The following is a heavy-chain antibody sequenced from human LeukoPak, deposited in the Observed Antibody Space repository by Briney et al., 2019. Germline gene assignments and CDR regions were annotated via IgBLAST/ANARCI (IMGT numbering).Heavy chain of an antibody. CDR3: TTRYCSSTSCYSAY. Sequence: GGSLRPSCAASGFTFSNAWMSWVRQAPGKGLEWVGRIKSKTDGGTTDYAAPVKGRFTISRDDSKNTLYLQMNSLKTEDTAVYYCTTRYCSSTSCYSAYWGQGALVTVSS. D-gene: IGHD2-2*01. CDR1: GFTFSNAW. V-gene: IGHV3-15*01. J-gene: IGHJ4*02. CDR2: IKSKTDGGTT.